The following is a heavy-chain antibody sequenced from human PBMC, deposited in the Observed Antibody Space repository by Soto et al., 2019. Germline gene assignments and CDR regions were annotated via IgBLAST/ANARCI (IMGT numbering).Heavy chain of an antibody. V-gene: IGHV3-23*01. J-gene: IGHJ4*02. CDR1: QIHLERRG. D-gene: IGHD2-15*01. CDR2: ITDSGGDE. CDR3: ARGSTDSYPESRMFDF. Sequence: PGGSLSHSCVASQIHLERRGKSLVGPTPRQGLEWVSTITDSGGDEKYADSVRGLFAISRNNSKKTLYLQVSSLTAEYSAIYNCARGSTDSYPESRMFDFSGRGTLVTVPQ.